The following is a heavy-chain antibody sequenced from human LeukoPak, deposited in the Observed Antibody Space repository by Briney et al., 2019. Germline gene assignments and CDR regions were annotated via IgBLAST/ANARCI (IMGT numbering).Heavy chain of an antibody. J-gene: IGHJ4*02. CDR1: GFSFSNYW. Sequence: PGGSLRLSCGASGFSFSNYWIGWVRQAPGKGLEWVANINPDGGDKYYVDSVKGRLTISRDNAKKSLSLQMNSLRAEDTAVYYCTKLWQLPDYWGQGTLVTVSS. CDR2: INPDGGDK. CDR3: TKLWQLPDY. D-gene: IGHD6-13*01. V-gene: IGHV3-7*01.